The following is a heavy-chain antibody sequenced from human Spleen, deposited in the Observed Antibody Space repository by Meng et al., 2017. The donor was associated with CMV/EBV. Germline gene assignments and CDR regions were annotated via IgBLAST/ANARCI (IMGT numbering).Heavy chain of an antibody. CDR1: GFTFTIAW. V-gene: IGHV3-74*01. J-gene: IGHJ4*02. Sequence: GGSLRLSCAASGFTFTIAWMHWVRQAPGKGLEWVSRINGDATRTSYVDSVEGRFTITRDNAKNTVHLKMNSLGAEDTAVYYCARDGGSTFFDYWGQGVLVTVSS. CDR3: ARDGGSTFFDY. D-gene: IGHD1-26*01. CDR2: INGDATRT.